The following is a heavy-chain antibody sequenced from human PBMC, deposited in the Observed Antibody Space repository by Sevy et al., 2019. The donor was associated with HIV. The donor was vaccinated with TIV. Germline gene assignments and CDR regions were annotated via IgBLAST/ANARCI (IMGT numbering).Heavy chain of an antibody. CDR2: INPSGGSK. J-gene: IGHJ6*02. Sequence: ASVKVSCKASGYTFTSYYMHWVRQAPGQGLEWMGIINPSGGSKSYAQTFQGRVTMTRGTSTSTVYMELSSLRSEDTAVYYCARDRIQPSYGMDVWGQGTTVTVSS. CDR1: GYTFTSYY. D-gene: IGHD5-18*01. CDR3: ARDRIQPSYGMDV. V-gene: IGHV1-46*01.